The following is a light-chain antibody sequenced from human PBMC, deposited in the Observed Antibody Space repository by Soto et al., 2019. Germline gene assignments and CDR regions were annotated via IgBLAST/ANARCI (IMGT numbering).Light chain of an antibody. V-gene: IGLV2-14*01. CDR3: SSYTSSSTLEV. Sequence: LNQPGSVFGCSGRSITISCTGTSSDVGGYNYVSWYQQHPGKAPKLMIYDVSNRPSGVSNRFSGSKSGNTASLTISGLQAEDEADYYCSSYTSSSTLEVFGTGTKVTVL. CDR2: DVS. CDR1: SSDVGGYNY. J-gene: IGLJ1*01.